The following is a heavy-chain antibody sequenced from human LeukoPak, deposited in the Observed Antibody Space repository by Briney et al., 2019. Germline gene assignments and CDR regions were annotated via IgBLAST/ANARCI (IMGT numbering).Heavy chain of an antibody. J-gene: IGHJ4*02. CDR1: GFTVSSNY. D-gene: IGHD5-12*01. CDR2: IYSGGST. Sequence: PGGSLRLSCAASGFTVSSNYMSWVRQAPGKGLEWVSVIYSGGSTYYADSVKGRFTISRDNSKNTLYLQMNSLRAEVTAVYYCARDIGYSGYDFGYWGQGTLVTVSS. V-gene: IGHV3-66*01. CDR3: ARDIGYSGYDFGY.